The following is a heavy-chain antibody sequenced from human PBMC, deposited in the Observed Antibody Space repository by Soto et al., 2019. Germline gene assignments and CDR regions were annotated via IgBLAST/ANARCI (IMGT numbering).Heavy chain of an antibody. Sequence: QVQLQQWGAGLLKPSETLYLTCAVSGGSFSGYYWSWIRQPPGKGLEWIGEINPRGTTNYNPSLESRVNSSVATSKNQFSLRLNSVTAADTAVYYGARGSRVKRPAASGRDDDYHGLDVWGQGTAVTVSS. CDR1: GGSFSGYY. V-gene: IGHV4-34*01. D-gene: IGHD6-25*01. CDR2: INPRGTT. J-gene: IGHJ6*02. CDR3: ARGSRVKRPAASGRDDDYHGLDV.